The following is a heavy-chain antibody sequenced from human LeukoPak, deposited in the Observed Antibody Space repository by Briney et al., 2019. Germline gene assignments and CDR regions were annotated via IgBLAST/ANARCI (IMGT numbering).Heavy chain of an antibody. V-gene: IGHV3-48*04. CDR3: ARATYVDTALVTDC. J-gene: IGHJ4*02. CDR1: GFTFSSYG. CDR2: ISSGGSTI. D-gene: IGHD5-18*01. Sequence: PGGSLRLSCAASGFTFSSYGMNWVRQAPGKGLEWVSYISSGGSTIYYADSVKGRFTISRDDAKNSLYLQMNSLRAEDTAVYYCARATYVDTALVTDCWGRGTLVTVSS.